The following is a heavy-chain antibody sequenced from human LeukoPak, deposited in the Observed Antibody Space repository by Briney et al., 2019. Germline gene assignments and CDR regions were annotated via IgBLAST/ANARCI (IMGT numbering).Heavy chain of an antibody. D-gene: IGHD3-10*01. CDR3: AKGSGSYFYYYMDV. Sequence: GGSLRLSCAASGFTFDDYGMSWVRQAPGKGLEWVSGINWNGGSTGYADSVKGRFTISRDNAKNSLYLQMNSLRAEDMALYYCAKGSGSYFYYYMDVWGKGTTVTVSS. CDR2: INWNGGST. V-gene: IGHV3-20*04. CDR1: GFTFDDYG. J-gene: IGHJ6*03.